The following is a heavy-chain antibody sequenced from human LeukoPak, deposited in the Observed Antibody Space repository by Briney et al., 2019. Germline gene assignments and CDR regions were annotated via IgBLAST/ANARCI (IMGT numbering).Heavy chain of an antibody. Sequence: ASVKVSCKASGGTFSSYAISWVRQAPGQGLKWMGGIIPIFGTANYAQKFQGRVTITADESTSTAYMELSSLRSEDTAVYYCARDRSRYFDTYYFDYWGQGTLVTVSS. J-gene: IGHJ4*02. V-gene: IGHV1-69*13. CDR2: IIPIFGTA. CDR3: ARDRSRYFDTYYFDY. CDR1: GGTFSSYA. D-gene: IGHD3-9*01.